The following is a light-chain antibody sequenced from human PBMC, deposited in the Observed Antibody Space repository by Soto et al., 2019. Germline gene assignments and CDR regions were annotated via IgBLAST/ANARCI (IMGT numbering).Light chain of an antibody. V-gene: IGKV3-15*01. CDR2: GAS. J-gene: IGKJ3*01. CDR1: QSSSSN. Sequence: EIVLTQTPATLSLSPGERATLSCRASQSSSSNLARYQQKPDQAPRLLIYGASTRATGIPARFSGSGSGTEFTLTISSLQSEDFAVYYCQQYGSSLFTFGPGTKVDIK. CDR3: QQYGSSLFT.